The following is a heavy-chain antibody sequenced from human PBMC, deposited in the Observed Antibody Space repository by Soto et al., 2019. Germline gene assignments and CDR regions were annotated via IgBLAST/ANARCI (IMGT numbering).Heavy chain of an antibody. V-gene: IGHV3-33*01. CDR2: IWYHGNSM. Sequence: QGQLVESGGGVVQPGRSLRLSCAASGFTFSSYGMHWVRQAPGKGLEWVAVIWYHGNSMYYADSVKGRFTISRDNSKNTVYLQMNNLRAEDTAVYYCARYKTGHSDYLGEGTMVTVSS. CDR1: GFTFSSYG. CDR3: ARYKTGHSDY. J-gene: IGHJ4*02. D-gene: IGHD1-1*01.